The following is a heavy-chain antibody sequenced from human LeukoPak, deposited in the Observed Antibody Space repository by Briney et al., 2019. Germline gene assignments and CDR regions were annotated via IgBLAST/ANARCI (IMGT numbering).Heavy chain of an antibody. CDR1: GGSISSSSYY. J-gene: IGHJ4*02. CDR3: ARQSSTSCYIDY. Sequence: KPSETLSLTCTVSGGSISSSSYYWGWIRQPPGKGLEWIGSIYYSGSTFYNPSLKSRVTTSVDTSKNQFSLKLSSVTATDTAVYFCARQSSTSCYIDYWGQGTLVAVSS. D-gene: IGHD2-2*02. V-gene: IGHV4-39*01. CDR2: IYYSGST.